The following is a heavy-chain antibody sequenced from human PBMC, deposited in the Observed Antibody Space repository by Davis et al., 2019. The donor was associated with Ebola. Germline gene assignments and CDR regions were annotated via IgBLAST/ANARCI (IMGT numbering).Heavy chain of an antibody. CDR2: TYYNSKWYN. V-gene: IGHV6-1*01. CDR1: GDSVPSGG. Sequence: HSQTLSLPCAISGDSVPSGGWNWIRQSPSRGLEWLGRTYYNSKWYNDSAVSVKSRITINPDTSKNQFSLQLNSVTPEDTALYYCARGRLRGGMDVWGEGTTVTVSS. CDR3: ARGRLRGGMDV. J-gene: IGHJ6*04. D-gene: IGHD5-18*01.